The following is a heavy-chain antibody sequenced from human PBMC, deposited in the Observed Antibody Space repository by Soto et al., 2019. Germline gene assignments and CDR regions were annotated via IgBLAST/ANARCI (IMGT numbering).Heavy chain of an antibody. J-gene: IGHJ4*02. CDR1: GYKFTNYW. CDR2: IDPSDSYI. Sequence: PGESLKISCKGSGYKFTNYWIGWGLQGPGKGLEWMGRIDPSDSYINYSPSLRGHVTISIHESISTAHLQWSSLKASDTATYYCAIVTAETAYHYFDFWGQGTLVTVSS. D-gene: IGHD1-1*01. CDR3: AIVTAETAYHYFDF. V-gene: IGHV5-10-1*01.